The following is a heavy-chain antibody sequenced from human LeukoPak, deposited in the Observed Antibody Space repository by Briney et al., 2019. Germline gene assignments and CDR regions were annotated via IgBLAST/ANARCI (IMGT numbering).Heavy chain of an antibody. CDR2: FDPEDGET. J-gene: IGHJ5*02. V-gene: IGHV1-24*01. D-gene: IGHD5-18*01. CDR1: GYTLTELS. CDR3: ATDGQYVETHNWFDP. Sequence: ASVTVSCKVSGYTLTELSMHWVRQAPGKGLEWMGGFDPEDGETIYAQKFQGRVTMTEDTSTDTAYMELSSLRSEDTAVYYCATDGQYVETHNWFDPWGQGTLVTVSS.